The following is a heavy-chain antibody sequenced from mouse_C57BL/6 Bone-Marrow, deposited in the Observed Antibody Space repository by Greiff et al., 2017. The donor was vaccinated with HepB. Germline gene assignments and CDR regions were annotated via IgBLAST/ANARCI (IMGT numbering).Heavy chain of an antibody. CDR1: GYTFTDYE. CDR3: TRSLIYYGNSFAY. D-gene: IGHD2-1*01. V-gene: IGHV1-15*01. CDR2: IDPETGGT. Sequence: VQLQQSGAELVRPGASVTLSCKASGYTFTDYEMHWVKQTPVHGLEWIGAIDPETGGTAYNQKFKSKAILTADKSSSTAYMELRSLTSEDSAVYYCTRSLIYYGNSFAYWGQGTLVTVSA. J-gene: IGHJ3*01.